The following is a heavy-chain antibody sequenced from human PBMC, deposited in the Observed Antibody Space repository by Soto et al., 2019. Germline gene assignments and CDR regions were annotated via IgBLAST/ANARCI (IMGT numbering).Heavy chain of an antibody. D-gene: IGHD1-1*01. V-gene: IGHV4-39*01. J-gene: IGHJ4*02. Sequence: QLQLQESGPGLVKPSETLSLTCTVSGGSISRSSYYWGWIRQPPGKGLEWIGSIYYSGSTYYNPSLKSRVTISVDTSKNQFSLKLSSVTAADTAVYYCARHDWNGVDYWGQGTLGTVSS. CDR1: GGSISRSSYY. CDR3: ARHDWNGVDY. CDR2: IYYSGST.